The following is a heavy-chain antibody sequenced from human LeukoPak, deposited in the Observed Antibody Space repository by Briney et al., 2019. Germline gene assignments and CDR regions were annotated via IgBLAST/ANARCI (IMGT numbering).Heavy chain of an antibody. D-gene: IGHD3-10*01. CDR1: GGSISSSSYY. CDR3: ARDRAVVFSGDFDY. V-gene: IGHV4-39*07. CDR2: IYYSGST. J-gene: IGHJ4*02. Sequence: SETLSLTCTVSGGSISSSSYYWGWIRQPPGKGLEWIGSIYYSGSTYYNPSLKSRVTISVDTSKNQFSLKLSSVTAADTAVYYCARDRAVVFSGDFDYWGQGTLVTVSS.